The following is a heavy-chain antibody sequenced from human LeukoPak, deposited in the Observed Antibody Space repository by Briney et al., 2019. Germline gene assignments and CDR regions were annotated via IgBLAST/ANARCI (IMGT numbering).Heavy chain of an antibody. CDR1: GFTFNNYA. J-gene: IGHJ4*02. V-gene: IGHV3-23*01. D-gene: IGHD6-13*01. CDR2: IIDTVGST. Sequence: GGSLRLSCAASGFTFNNYAMSWVRQPQGKGLEWVSPIIDTVGSTYYADCVKGRFTISRDSSKNTLFLRMNSQRAEDTALYYCARDLKIGVTGTLGFDYWGQGTLVTVSS. CDR3: ARDLKIGVTGTLGFDY.